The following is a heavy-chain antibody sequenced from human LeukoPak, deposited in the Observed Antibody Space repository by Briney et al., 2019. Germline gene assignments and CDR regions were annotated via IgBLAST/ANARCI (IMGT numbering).Heavy chain of an antibody. CDR2: ITTTSSYI. V-gene: IGHV3-21*01. CDR1: GFTFSSYT. J-gene: IGHJ3*02. D-gene: IGHD1-26*01. CDR3: ARVGATGSDAFDI. Sequence: GGSLRLSCAASGFTFSSYTMNWVRQAPGKGLEWVSSITTTSSYIYYADSVKGRFTISRDNAKSSLFLQMNSLRAEDTGVYYCARVGATGSDAFDIWGQGTMVTVSS.